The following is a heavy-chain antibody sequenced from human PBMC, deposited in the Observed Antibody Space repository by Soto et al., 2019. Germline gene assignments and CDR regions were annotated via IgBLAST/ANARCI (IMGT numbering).Heavy chain of an antibody. CDR1: GGSINTFY. CDR3: AREGSYSAYNFAHGIQLWSFDF. D-gene: IGHD5-12*01. J-gene: IGHJ4*02. V-gene: IGHV4-4*07. Sequence: KSSDTLSLTCTVSGGSINTFYWSWVRQPAGKGLEWIGRIFSSGSTSFNPSLESRVAMSVDTSKNHFSLNLSSVTAADMAVYYCAREGSYSAYNFAHGIQLWSFDFWGQGALVTVSS. CDR2: IFSSGST.